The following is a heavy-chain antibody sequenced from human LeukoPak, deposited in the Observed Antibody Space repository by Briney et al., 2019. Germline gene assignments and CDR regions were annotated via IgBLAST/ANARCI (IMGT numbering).Heavy chain of an antibody. V-gene: IGHV4-59*01. CDR2: IYYSGST. CDR3: ARDVYRSERWFDP. D-gene: IGHD2-15*01. Sequence: NPSETLSLTCTVSGGSISSYYWSWIRQPPGKGLEWIGYIYYSGSTNYNPSLKSRVTISVDTSKNQFSLKLSSVTAADTAVYYCARDVYRSERWFDPWGQGTLVTVSS. J-gene: IGHJ5*02. CDR1: GGSISSYY.